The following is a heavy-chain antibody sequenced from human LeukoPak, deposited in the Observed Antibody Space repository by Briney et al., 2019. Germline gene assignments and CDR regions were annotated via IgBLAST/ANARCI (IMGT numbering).Heavy chain of an antibody. Sequence: SATLSLTCAVSGGSISSGGYSWSWIRQPPGKGLEWIGYIYHSGSTYYNPSLKSRVTISVDRSKNQFSLKLSSVTAADTAVYYCARVGAIPLWGQGTLVTVSS. J-gene: IGHJ4*02. D-gene: IGHD1-26*01. V-gene: IGHV4-30-2*01. CDR3: ARVGAIPL. CDR2: IYHSGST. CDR1: GGSISSGGYS.